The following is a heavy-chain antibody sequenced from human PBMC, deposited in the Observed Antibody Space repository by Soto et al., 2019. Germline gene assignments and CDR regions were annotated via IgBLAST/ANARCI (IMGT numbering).Heavy chain of an antibody. Sequence: EVQLVESGGGLVQPGGSLRLSCAASGFTFSSYDMHWVRQATGKGLEWVSAIGTAGDTYYPGSVKGRFTISRENAKNSLYLQMNSLRAGDTAVYYCARVGHDSSGYYFDYWGQGTLVTVSS. CDR1: GFTFSSYD. CDR3: ARVGHDSSGYYFDY. J-gene: IGHJ4*02. V-gene: IGHV3-13*01. D-gene: IGHD3-22*01. CDR2: IGTAGDT.